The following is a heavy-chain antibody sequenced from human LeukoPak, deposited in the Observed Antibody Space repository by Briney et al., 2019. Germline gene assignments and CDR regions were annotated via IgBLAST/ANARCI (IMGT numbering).Heavy chain of an antibody. Sequence: GGSLRLSCAASGFTFSSYGMHWVRQAPGKGLEWVAFIRYDGSNKYYADSVKGRFTISRDNSKNTLYLQMNSLRAEDAAVYYCAKGFRVSIKAGVDYWGQGTLVTVSS. CDR2: IRYDGSNK. CDR3: AKGFRVSIKAGVDY. CDR1: GFTFSSYG. D-gene: IGHD3-10*01. V-gene: IGHV3-30*02. J-gene: IGHJ4*02.